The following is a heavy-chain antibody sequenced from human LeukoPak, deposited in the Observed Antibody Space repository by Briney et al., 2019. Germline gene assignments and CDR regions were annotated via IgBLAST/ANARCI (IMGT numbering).Heavy chain of an antibody. CDR2: ISYDGSNK. V-gene: IGHV3-30*18. CDR1: GFTFSSYG. Sequence: GRSLRLSCAASGFTFSSYGMHWVRQAPGKGLEWGAVISYDGSNKYYADSVKGRFTISRDNSKNTLYLQMNSLRAEDTAVYYCAKDQLHHEMATILDTLDYWGQGTLVTVSS. D-gene: IGHD5-24*01. J-gene: IGHJ4*02. CDR3: AKDQLHHEMATILDTLDY.